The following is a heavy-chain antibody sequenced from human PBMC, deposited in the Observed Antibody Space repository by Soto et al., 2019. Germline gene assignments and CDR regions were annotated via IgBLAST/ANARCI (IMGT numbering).Heavy chain of an antibody. J-gene: IGHJ5*01. D-gene: IGHD2-2*02. CDR2: MNNIGRT. CDR3: ARSFCRAAVRCNWSDP. Sequence: QVQLQESGPGLVKPSETLSLTCTVSGAFSSTYYWSWIRQPPGKGLEWIGYMNNIGRTNYNPSLKSRVTISLDTSKKQFSLKLCSVIAADTAVYYCARSFCRAAVRCNWSDPWGLGTLVTASS. CDR1: GAFSSTYY. V-gene: IGHV4-59*01.